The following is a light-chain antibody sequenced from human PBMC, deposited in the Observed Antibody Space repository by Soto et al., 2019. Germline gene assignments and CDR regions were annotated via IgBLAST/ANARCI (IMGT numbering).Light chain of an antibody. CDR3: QQRSNWPIT. J-gene: IGKJ5*01. CDR1: QGIGDT. Sequence: EVVLTQSPATLSVSPGEGVTPSCRASQGIGDTLAWYQHKPGQTPRLLIYDTSARATGVPDRFSGSGSGTDFTLTISSLEPEDFAVYYCQQRSNWPITFGQGTRLEI. CDR2: DTS. V-gene: IGKV3D-11*01.